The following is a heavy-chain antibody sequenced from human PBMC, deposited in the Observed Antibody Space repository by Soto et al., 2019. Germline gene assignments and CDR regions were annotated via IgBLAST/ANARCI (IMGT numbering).Heavy chain of an antibody. CDR1: GFTFSSYS. Sequence: VGSLRLSCAASGFTFSSYSMNWVRQAPGKGLEWVSYISSSSSTIYYADSVKGRFTISRDNAKNSLYLQMNSLRDEDTAVYYCARDHRRSSPRPGYYYGMDVWGQGTTVTVSS. D-gene: IGHD6-13*01. CDR2: ISSSSSTI. V-gene: IGHV3-48*02. CDR3: ARDHRRSSPRPGYYYGMDV. J-gene: IGHJ6*02.